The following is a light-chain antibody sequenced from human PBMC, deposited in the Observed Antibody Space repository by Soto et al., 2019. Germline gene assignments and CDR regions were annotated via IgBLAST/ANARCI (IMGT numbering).Light chain of an antibody. CDR2: DAS. V-gene: IGKV3-11*01. Sequence: EIVSTHSPATLSLSPGERATLSCWASQSVNRYLVWYQQKPGQAPRLLMYDASKRATGIPARFSGSGSGTDFTLTISSLEPEDFAVYYCQQRDIWPWTFGQGTKVDIK. J-gene: IGKJ1*01. CDR1: QSVNRY. CDR3: QQRDIWPWT.